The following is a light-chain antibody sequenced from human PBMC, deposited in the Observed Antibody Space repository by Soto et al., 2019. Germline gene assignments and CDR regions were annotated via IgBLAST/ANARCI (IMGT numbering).Light chain of an antibody. J-gene: IGLJ2*01. CDR2: ANS. V-gene: IGLV1-40*01. Sequence: QSVLTQPPSVSGAPGQRVNISCTGSSSNIGAGYDVHWYQQLPGTAPKLLIYANSNRPSGVPERFSGSKSGTSASLAITGLQADDEVDYYCQSYDISLTGVIFGGGTKLTVL. CDR3: QSYDISLTGVI. CDR1: SSNIGAGYD.